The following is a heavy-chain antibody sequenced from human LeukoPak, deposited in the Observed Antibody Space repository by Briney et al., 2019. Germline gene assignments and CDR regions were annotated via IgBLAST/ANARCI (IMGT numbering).Heavy chain of an antibody. CDR3: ARSITMIPRVFDY. J-gene: IGHJ4*02. CDR2: INPSGGST. CDR1: GYTLTSYG. V-gene: IGHV1-46*01. Sequence: ASVKVSCKASGYTLTSYGISWVRQAPGQGLEWMGIINPSGGSTSYAQKFQGRVTMTRDMSTSTVYMELSSLRSEDTAVYYCARSITMIPRVFDYWGQGTLVTVSS. D-gene: IGHD3-22*01.